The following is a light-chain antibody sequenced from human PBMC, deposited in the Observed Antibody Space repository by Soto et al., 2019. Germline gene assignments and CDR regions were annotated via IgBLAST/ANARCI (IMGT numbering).Light chain of an antibody. CDR2: EVS. V-gene: IGLV2-14*01. Sequence: QSVLTQPASVSGSPGQSITISCTGTSSDVGGYNYVSWYQQHPGKAPKLMIYEVSNRPSGVSNRFSGSKSGNTASLTISGLHAEDVADYYCSSFTSSSRVFGGGTKVTVL. CDR1: SSDVGGYNY. CDR3: SSFTSSSRV. J-gene: IGLJ3*02.